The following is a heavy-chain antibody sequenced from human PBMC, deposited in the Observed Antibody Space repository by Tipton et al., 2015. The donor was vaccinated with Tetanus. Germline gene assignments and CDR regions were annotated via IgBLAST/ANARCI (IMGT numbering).Heavy chain of an antibody. Sequence: GSLRLSCAASGFTVSSNYLSWVRQAPGKGLEWVSVIFSGGSTYYADSVKGRFTISRDNSKNTLYLQMNSLRAEDTAVYYCGRDRRKIPVAGKTHYYYYGMDVWGQGTTVTVSS. V-gene: IGHV3-66*01. CDR1: GFTVSSNY. J-gene: IGHJ6*02. CDR3: GRDRRKIPVAGKTHYYYYGMDV. CDR2: IFSGGST. D-gene: IGHD6-19*01.